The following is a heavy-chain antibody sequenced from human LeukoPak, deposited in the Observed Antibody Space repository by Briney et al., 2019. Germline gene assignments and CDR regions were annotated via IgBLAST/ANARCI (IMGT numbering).Heavy chain of an antibody. CDR1: GGSISSRTYY. CDR2: IFYSGSS. V-gene: IGHV4-39*02. Sequence: SETLSLTCTVSGGSISSRTYYWGWIRQPPGKGLEWTGSIFYSGSSYYNPSLKSRVTISVDTSKNHFSLKLTSVTAADTAVYYCARDSGSYSFDCWGQGTLVTVSS. J-gene: IGHJ4*02. D-gene: IGHD1-26*01. CDR3: ARDSGSYSFDC.